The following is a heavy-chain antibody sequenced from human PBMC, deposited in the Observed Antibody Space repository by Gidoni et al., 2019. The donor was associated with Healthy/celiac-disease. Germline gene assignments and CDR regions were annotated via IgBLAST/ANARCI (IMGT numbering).Heavy chain of an antibody. CDR2: IYHSGST. D-gene: IGHD2-15*01. CDR1: GYSISSGYY. CDR3: ARGKVVVAAHFDY. Sequence: QVQLQESGPGLVPPSETLSLTCAVSGYSISSGYYWGWIRQPPGKGLEWIGSIYHSGSTYYNPSLKSRVTISVDTSKNQFSLKLSSVTAADTAVYYCARGKVVVAAHFDYWGQGTLVTVSS. J-gene: IGHJ4*02. V-gene: IGHV4-38-2*01.